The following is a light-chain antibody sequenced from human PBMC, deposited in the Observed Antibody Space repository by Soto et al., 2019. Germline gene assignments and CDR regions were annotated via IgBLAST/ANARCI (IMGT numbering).Light chain of an antibody. CDR2: AAS. Sequence: DIQMTQSPSSLSASVGDRVTITCRAGQDINIYLAWYQQKPGKVPKLLISAASTLQSGVPSRFSGSGSGTDFTLTISSLQPEDVATYYSQKYDDAPLTFGGGTMLEIK. J-gene: IGKJ4*01. V-gene: IGKV1-27*01. CDR3: QKYDDAPLT. CDR1: QDINIY.